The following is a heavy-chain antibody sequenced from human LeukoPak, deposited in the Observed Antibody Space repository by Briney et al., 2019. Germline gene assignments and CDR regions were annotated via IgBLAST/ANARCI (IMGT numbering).Heavy chain of an antibody. D-gene: IGHD4/OR15-4a*01. CDR1: GFPFSSFW. CDR2: VKQDGSER. J-gene: IGHJ4*02. Sequence: WGSLRLSCSASGFPFSSFWMSWVRQAPGKGLVWGANVKQDGSERYYVGSVRGRFTISRDNAKNSLYLQMNSLRAEDTAVYYCAREGAYYLDSWGQGTLVAVSS. CDR3: AREGAYYLDS. V-gene: IGHV3-7*01.